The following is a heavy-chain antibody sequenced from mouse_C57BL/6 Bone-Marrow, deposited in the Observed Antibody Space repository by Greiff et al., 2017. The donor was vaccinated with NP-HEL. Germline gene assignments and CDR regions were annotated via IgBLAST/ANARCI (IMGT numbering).Heavy chain of an antibody. Sequence: EVMLVESGGGLVQPGGSLKLSCAASGFTFSDYYMYWVRQTPEQRLEWVAYISNGGGSPYYPDTVKGRFPIARANAKNTRYLQMSRLKSEDTAMYYCARRDFDYWGQGTTLTVSS. CDR1: GFTFSDYY. CDR2: ISNGGGSP. V-gene: IGHV5-12*01. J-gene: IGHJ2*01. CDR3: ARRDFDY.